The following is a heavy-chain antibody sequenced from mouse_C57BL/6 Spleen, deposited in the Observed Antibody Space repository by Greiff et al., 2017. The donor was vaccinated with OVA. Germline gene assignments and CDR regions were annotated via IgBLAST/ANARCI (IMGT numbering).Heavy chain of an antibody. V-gene: IGHV1-64*01. CDR3: ARRGYDYDSAWFAY. J-gene: IGHJ3*01. CDR2: IHPNSGST. D-gene: IGHD2-4*01. Sequence: QVQLQQPGAELVKPGASVKLSCKASGYTFTSYWMHWVKQRPGQGLEWIGMIHPNSGSTNYNEKFKSKATLTVDKSSSTAYMQLSSLTSEDSAVYYCARRGYDYDSAWFAYWGQGTLVTVSA. CDR1: GYTFTSYW.